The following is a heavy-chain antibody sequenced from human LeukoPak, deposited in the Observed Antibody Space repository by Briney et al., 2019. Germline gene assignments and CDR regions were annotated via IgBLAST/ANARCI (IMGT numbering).Heavy chain of an antibody. J-gene: IGHJ4*02. V-gene: IGHV3-23*01. CDR1: GFTFSSYA. Sequence: AGSLRLPCAGSGFTFSSYAITWVRQAPRKGLDQVSGITASGGNTHYADAVKGRFTISRDNSKGTLYLQMNSLRVEDTAIYYCARMGDGAGSSNWGQGTLVTVSS. D-gene: IGHD3-10*01. CDR2: ITASGGNT. CDR3: ARMGDGAGSSN.